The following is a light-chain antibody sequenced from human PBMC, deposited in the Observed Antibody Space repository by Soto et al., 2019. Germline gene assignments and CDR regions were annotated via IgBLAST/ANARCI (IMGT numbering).Light chain of an antibody. CDR2: GNR. CDR1: SSNIGAGYD. Sequence: QSVLTQPPSVSGAPGQRVTISCTGSSSNIGAGYDVHWYQQLPVTAPKLLIYGNRNRPSGVPDRFAGSKSGTSAPLAITGLQAEDYAGYYCQSYGSSLSVVFGGGTKLTVL. J-gene: IGLJ2*01. CDR3: QSYGSSLSVV. V-gene: IGLV1-40*01.